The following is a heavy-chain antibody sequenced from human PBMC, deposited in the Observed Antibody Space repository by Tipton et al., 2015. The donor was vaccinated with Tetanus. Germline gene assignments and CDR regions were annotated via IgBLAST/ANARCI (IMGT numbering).Heavy chain of an antibody. CDR1: GFTFSTYA. CDR2: IYSGGTGT. Sequence: LSLTCAASGFTFSTYALSWVRQAPGRGLEWVSLIYSGGTGTFYADSVKGRFTISRDNFKNTLYLQMNSLRAEDTAVYYCAKTMIRGGYYFDYWGQGTLVTVSS. V-gene: IGHV3-23*03. J-gene: IGHJ4*02. D-gene: IGHD3-10*01. CDR3: AKTMIRGGYYFDY.